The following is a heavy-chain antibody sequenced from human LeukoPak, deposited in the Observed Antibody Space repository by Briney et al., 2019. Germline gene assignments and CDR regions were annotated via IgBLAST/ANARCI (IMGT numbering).Heavy chain of an antibody. CDR1: GFTFSNYA. D-gene: IGHD6-19*01. CDR2: ISSSAANT. Sequence: GGSLRFSCAASGFTFSNYAMSWVRQAPGKGLEWVSSISSSAANTNYADSVKGRFTISRDNPENTLFLQMNSLRAEDTAVYYCAKRFSGWSPFDCWGQGTLVTVSS. CDR3: AKRFSGWSPFDC. J-gene: IGHJ4*02. V-gene: IGHV3-23*01.